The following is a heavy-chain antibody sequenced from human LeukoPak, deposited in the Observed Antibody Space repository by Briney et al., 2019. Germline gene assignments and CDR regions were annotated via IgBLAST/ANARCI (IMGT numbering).Heavy chain of an antibody. V-gene: IGHV1-46*01. CDR1: GYTFTSYY. CDR2: INPSGGST. CDR3: ARTAYYYYYYMDV. Sequence: ASVKVSCKASGYTFTSYYMHWVRQAPGQGLEWMGIINPSGGSTSYAQKFQGRVTMTRDMSTSTVYMELSSLRSEDTAVYYRARTAYYYYYYMDVWGKGTTVTVSS. J-gene: IGHJ6*03.